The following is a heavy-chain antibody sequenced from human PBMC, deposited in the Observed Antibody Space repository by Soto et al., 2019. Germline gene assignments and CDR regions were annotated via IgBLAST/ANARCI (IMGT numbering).Heavy chain of an antibody. CDR3: ARVRLITMIVVVTDWNWFDP. V-gene: IGHV1-18*01. CDR2: ISAYNGNT. CDR1: GYTLTSYG. J-gene: IGHJ5*02. D-gene: IGHD3-22*01. Sequence: ASVKVSCKASGYTLTSYGISWVRQAPGQGLEWMGWISAYNGNTNYAQKLQGRVTMTTDTSTSTAYMELRSLRSDDTAVYYCARVRLITMIVVVTDWNWFDPWGQGTLVTVSS.